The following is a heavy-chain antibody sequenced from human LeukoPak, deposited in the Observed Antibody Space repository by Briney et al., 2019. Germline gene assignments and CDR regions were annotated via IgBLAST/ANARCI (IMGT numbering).Heavy chain of an antibody. CDR3: AKALARVGATTSFDY. Sequence: GGSLRLSCAASGSTFSSYAMSWVRQAAGKGLEWVSAISRSGGSTYYADSVKARFPISRDNSKNTLYLQMNSLRAEDTAVYYCAKALARVGATTSFDYWGQGTRVTVSS. CDR2: ISRSGGST. CDR1: GSTFSSYA. V-gene: IGHV3-23*01. J-gene: IGHJ4*02. D-gene: IGHD1-26*01.